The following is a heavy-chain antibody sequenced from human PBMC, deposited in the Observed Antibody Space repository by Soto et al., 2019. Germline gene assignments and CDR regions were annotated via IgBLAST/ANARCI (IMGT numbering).Heavy chain of an antibody. J-gene: IGHJ6*02. V-gene: IGHV4-59*01. CDR3: ARALFCRVGRCSPLRGMDV. Sequence: PSETLSLTCTVSGGSISTYYWSWIRQPPGKGLEWIGYIYDSGSTSYSPSLKSRVTISVDTSKNQFSLRLNSVTAADTALYYCARALFCRVGRCSPLRGMDVWGRGTTVTVSS. D-gene: IGHD2-15*01. CDR1: GGSISTYY. CDR2: IYDSGST.